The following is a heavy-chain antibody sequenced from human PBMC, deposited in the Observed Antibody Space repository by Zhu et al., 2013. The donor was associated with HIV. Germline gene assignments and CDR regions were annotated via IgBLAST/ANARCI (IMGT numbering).Heavy chain of an antibody. CDR1: GYTFTDYY. V-gene: IGHV1-2*02. Sequence: QVQLVQSGAEVKKPGASVKVSCKASGYTFTDYYMHWVRQAPGQGLEWMGWINPNSGGTNYAQKFQGRVTMTRDTSISTAYMELSRLTSDDTAVYYCARVAPNYRDYHGPSDYWGQGTLVTVSS. J-gene: IGHJ4*02. CDR2: INPNSGGT. CDR3: ARVAPNYRDYHGPSDY. D-gene: IGHD4-17*01.